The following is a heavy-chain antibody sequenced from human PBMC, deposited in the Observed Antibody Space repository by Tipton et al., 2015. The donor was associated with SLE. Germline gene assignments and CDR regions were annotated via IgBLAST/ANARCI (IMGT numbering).Heavy chain of an antibody. Sequence: GSLRLSCGVSGFTFSSYWMSWVRQAPGKGLEWVANIKEDGSEKYYVESVKGRFTISRDNAKNSLYLQMNILRAEDTAVYYCARGKYYFDYWGQGALVTVSS. CDR2: IKEDGSEK. CDR3: ARGKYYFDY. CDR1: GFTFSSYW. V-gene: IGHV3-7*01. D-gene: IGHD2/OR15-2a*01. J-gene: IGHJ4*02.